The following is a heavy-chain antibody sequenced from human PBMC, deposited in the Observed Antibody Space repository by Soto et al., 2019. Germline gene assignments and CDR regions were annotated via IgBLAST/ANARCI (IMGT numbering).Heavy chain of an antibody. Sequence: GESLKISCKGSGYSFTSYWIGWVRQMPGKGLEWMGIIYPGDSDTRYSPSFQGQVTISADKSISTAYLQWSSLKASDTAMYYCARQEQWLVNTDYYYYMDVWGKGTTVTVSS. CDR1: GYSFTSYW. CDR3: ARQEQWLVNTDYYYYMDV. D-gene: IGHD6-19*01. CDR2: IYPGDSDT. V-gene: IGHV5-51*01. J-gene: IGHJ6*03.